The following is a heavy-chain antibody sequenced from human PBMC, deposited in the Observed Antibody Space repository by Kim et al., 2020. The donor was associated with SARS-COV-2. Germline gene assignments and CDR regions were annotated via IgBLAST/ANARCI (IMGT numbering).Heavy chain of an antibody. V-gene: IGHV1-18*01. D-gene: IGHD3-16*02. CDR1: GYTFTSYG. Sequence: ASVKVSCKASGYTFTSYGISWVRQAPGQGLEWMGWISAYNGNTNYAQKLQGRVTMTTDTSTSTAYMELRSLRSDDTAVYYCARTARFLYRFLFVAGPIDYWGQGTLVTVSS. CDR3: ARTARFLYRFLFVAGPIDY. J-gene: IGHJ4*02. CDR2: ISAYNGNT.